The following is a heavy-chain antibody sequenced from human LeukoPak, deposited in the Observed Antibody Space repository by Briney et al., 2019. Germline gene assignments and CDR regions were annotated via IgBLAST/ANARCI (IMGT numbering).Heavy chain of an antibody. D-gene: IGHD2-2*01. Sequence: ASVKVSCKASGYTFTSYDVNWVRQATGQGLEWMGWMNPNSGNTGYAQKFQGRVTMTRNTSISTAYMELSSLRSEDTAVYYCARDPNIVVVPFATYYYYGMDVWGQGTTVTVSS. J-gene: IGHJ6*02. CDR3: ARDPNIVVVPFATYYYYGMDV. V-gene: IGHV1-8*01. CDR2: MNPNSGNT. CDR1: GYTFTSYD.